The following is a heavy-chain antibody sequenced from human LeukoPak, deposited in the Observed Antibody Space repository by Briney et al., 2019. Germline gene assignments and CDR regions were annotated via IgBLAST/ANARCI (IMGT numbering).Heavy chain of an antibody. CDR3: AKAGAPLRFLEWVPLDY. V-gene: IGHV3-43*01. CDR1: GFTFDDYT. CDR2: ISWVGGST. J-gene: IGHJ4*02. Sequence: QSGGSLRLSCAASGFTFDDYTMHWVRQAPGKGLEWVSLISWVGGSTYYADFGKGRCTIARDNSKNSLYLQMNSLRTEDTALYYCAKAGAPLRFLEWVPLDYWGQGTLVTVSS. D-gene: IGHD3-3*01.